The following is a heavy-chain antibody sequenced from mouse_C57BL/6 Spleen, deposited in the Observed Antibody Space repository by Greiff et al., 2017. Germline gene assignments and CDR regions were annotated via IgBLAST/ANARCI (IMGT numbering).Heavy chain of an antibody. D-gene: IGHD2-2*01. CDR1: GYTFTSYW. CDR3: AREGEDGYENAMDY. CDR2: IYPGTGGT. J-gene: IGHJ4*01. V-gene: IGHV1-55*01. Sequence: VQLQQPGAELVKPGASVKMSCKASGYTFTSYWITWVKQRPGQGLEWIGDIYPGTGGTNYNEKFKGKATLTVDTSSSTAYMQLSSLTSEDSAVYYCAREGEDGYENAMDYWGQGTSVTVSS.